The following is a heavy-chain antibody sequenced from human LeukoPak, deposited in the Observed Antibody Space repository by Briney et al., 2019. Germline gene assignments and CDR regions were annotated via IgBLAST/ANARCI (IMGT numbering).Heavy chain of an antibody. J-gene: IGHJ4*02. CDR1: GGTFSSYA. V-gene: IGHV1-69*04. CDR3: ARRAGGMVYEDY. Sequence: ASVKVPCKASGGTFSSYAISWVRQAPGQGLEWMGRIIPILGIANYAQKFQGRVTITADKSTSTAYMELSSLRSEDTAVYYCARRAGGMVYEDYWGQGTLVTVSS. CDR2: IIPILGIA. D-gene: IGHD2-8*01.